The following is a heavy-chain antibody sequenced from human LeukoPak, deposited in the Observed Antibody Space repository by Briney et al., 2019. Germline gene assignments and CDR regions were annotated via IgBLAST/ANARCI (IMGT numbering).Heavy chain of an antibody. CDR1: GGSISSSSYY. CDR2: IYYSGST. V-gene: IGHV4-39*01. Sequence: DPSETLSLTCTVSGGSISSSSYYWGWIRQPPGKGLEWIGSIYYSGSTYYNPSLKSRVTISVDTSKNQFSLKLSSVTAADTAVYYCARGLTRIRGGNYCSSTSCYDGGDYWGQGTLVTVSS. CDR3: ARGLTRIRGGNYCSSTSCYDGGDY. D-gene: IGHD2-2*01. J-gene: IGHJ4*02.